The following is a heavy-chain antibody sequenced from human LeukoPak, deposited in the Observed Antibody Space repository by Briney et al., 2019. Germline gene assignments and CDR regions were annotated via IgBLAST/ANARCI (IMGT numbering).Heavy chain of an antibody. Sequence: SQTLSLTCTASGGSIINSDYYWGWIRQPPGKGLEWIGYIYYGGSTYYNPSLKSRLTISVDTSKNQFSLKLSSVTAADTAVYYCARSPYRLFYFDYWGQGTLVTVSS. CDR3: ARSPYRLFYFDY. V-gene: IGHV4-30-4*08. J-gene: IGHJ4*02. D-gene: IGHD5-18*01. CDR2: IYYGGST. CDR1: GGSIINSDYY.